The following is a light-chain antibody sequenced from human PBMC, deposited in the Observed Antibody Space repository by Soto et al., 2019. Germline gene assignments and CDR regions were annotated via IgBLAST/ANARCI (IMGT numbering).Light chain of an antibody. V-gene: IGLV3-21*02. CDR1: NIGTKR. J-gene: IGLJ1*01. CDR3: QVWDSTGDHYV. CDR2: DDS. Sequence: SYELTHPPSVSLAPGQTARITCGGNNIGTKRVHWYQQKPGQAPVLVVYDDSDRPSGIPERFSGSNSGNTATLTVSRVEAGDEADYYCQVWDSTGDHYVFGTGTKVTVL.